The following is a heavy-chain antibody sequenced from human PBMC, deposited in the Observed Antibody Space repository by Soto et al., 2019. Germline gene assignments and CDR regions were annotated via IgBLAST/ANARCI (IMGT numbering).Heavy chain of an antibody. D-gene: IGHD6-19*01. CDR1: GGSISHYY. J-gene: IGHJ4*02. CDR2: IYYSGST. Sequence: SETLSLTCTVSGGSISHYYWSWIRQPPGKGLEWIGYIYYSGSTHYNPSLESRVTISGDTSKNQFSLKLSSVSAADTAVYYCARESVAGFDYWGQGTLVTVSS. CDR3: ARESVAGFDY. V-gene: IGHV4-59*01.